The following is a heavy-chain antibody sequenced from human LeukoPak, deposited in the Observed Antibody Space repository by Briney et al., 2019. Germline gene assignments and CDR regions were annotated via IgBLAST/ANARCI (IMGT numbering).Heavy chain of an antibody. Sequence: AETLSLTCTVSGGSLSSSSYYWGCIRQPPGKGLEWIGSIYYSGSTNYNPSLKSRFTISVDTSKNQFSLKLSSVTAADTAVYYCASVVPAAIGAFDIWGQGTMVTVSS. J-gene: IGHJ3*02. D-gene: IGHD2-2*02. CDR1: GGSLSSSSYY. CDR2: IYYSGST. CDR3: ASVVPAAIGAFDI. V-gene: IGHV4-39*07.